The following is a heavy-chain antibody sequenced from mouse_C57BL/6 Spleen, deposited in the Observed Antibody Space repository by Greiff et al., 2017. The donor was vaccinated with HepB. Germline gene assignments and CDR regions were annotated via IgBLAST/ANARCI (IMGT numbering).Heavy chain of an antibody. CDR1: GYTFTEYT. CDR2: FYPGSGSI. D-gene: IGHD1-1*01. CDR3: ARHEGGAPDYGSSYGYFDV. V-gene: IGHV1-62-2*01. Sequence: LVESGAELVKPGASVKLSCKASGYTFTEYTIHWVKQRSGQGLEWIGWFYPGSGSIKYNEKFKDKATLTADKSSSTVYMELSRLTSEDSAVYFCARHEGGAPDYGSSYGYFDVWGTGTTVTVSS. J-gene: IGHJ1*03.